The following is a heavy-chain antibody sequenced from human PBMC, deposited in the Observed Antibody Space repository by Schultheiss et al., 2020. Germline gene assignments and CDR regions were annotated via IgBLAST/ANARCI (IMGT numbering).Heavy chain of an antibody. CDR3: ARHPRITVAGTGLDY. V-gene: IGHV4-59*08. D-gene: IGHD6-19*01. CDR2: IYYSGST. J-gene: IGHJ4*02. CDR1: GGSISSYY. Sequence: SETLSLTCTVSGGSISSYYWSWIRQPPGKGLEWIGYIYYSGSTNYNLSLKSRVNISIDTSKNQFSLKLSSVTAADTAVHYCARHPRITVAGTGLDYWGQGTLVTVSS.